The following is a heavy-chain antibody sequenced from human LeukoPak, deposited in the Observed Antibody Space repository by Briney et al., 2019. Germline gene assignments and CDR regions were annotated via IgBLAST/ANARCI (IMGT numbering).Heavy chain of an antibody. CDR2: IVAVVSDT. J-gene: IGHJ4*02. V-gene: IGHV5-51*01. D-gene: IGHD6-19*01. CDR1: GYRFTDYW. Sequence: GEPLKISCKGSGYRFTDYWIGWVRQMPGKGLKWMGSIVAVVSDTRYSPSFQGQVTISADKSITTACLQWSSLKASDTAMYYCARLGGHIGGYSSGWYEIDSWGRGTLVTLSS. CDR3: ARLGGHIGGYSSGWYEIDS.